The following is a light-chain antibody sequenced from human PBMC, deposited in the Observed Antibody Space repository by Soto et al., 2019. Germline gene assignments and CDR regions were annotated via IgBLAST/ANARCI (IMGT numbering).Light chain of an antibody. CDR3: RSYAGGYFFEVI. V-gene: IGLV2-11*01. CDR2: DVT. J-gene: IGLJ2*01. Sequence: QSALTQPRSVSGSPGQSVTISCTGTSSDVDDYNFVSWYQQHPDKAPKLIIYDVTKRPSGVPDRFSGSKSGNTASLTISGLQTEDEAHYYCRSYAGGYFFEVIFGGGTKLTVL. CDR1: SSDVDDYNF.